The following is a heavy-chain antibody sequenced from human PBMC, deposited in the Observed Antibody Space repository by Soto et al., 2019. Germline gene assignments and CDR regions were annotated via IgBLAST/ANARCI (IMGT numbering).Heavy chain of an antibody. CDR3: ARDRKSGSYSSGRVLYYFDY. J-gene: IGHJ4*02. V-gene: IGHV3-33*01. D-gene: IGHD5-18*01. CDR2: IWYDGSNK. Sequence: GGSLRLSCAASGFTFSSYGMHWVRQAPGKGLEWVAVIWYDGSNKYYADSVKGRFTISRDNSKNTLYLQMNSLRAEDTAVYYCARDRKSGSYSSGRVLYYFDYWGQGTLVTVAS. CDR1: GFTFSSYG.